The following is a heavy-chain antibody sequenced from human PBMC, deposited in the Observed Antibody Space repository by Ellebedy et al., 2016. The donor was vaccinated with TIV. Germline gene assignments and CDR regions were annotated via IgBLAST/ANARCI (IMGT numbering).Heavy chain of an antibody. J-gene: IGHJ2*01. CDR2: ISWNSGDI. V-gene: IGHV3-9*01. D-gene: IGHD3-22*01. CDR3: AKIGTHKYDVSGYVKWYLDL. CDR1: GFVFDDYA. Sequence: SLKISCSASGFVFDDYAMHWVRQVPGKGLEWVSGISWNSGDIGYVDSVRGRFTISRDNARNSLYLQMNSLRPEDTALYYCAKIGTHKYDVSGYVKWYLDLWGRGTLVTVSS.